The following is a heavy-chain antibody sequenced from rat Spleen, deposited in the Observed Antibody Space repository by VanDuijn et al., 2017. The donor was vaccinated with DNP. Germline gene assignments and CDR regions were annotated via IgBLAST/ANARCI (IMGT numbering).Heavy chain of an antibody. CDR3: ARHDYVGAFDY. J-gene: IGHJ2*01. CDR1: GFTCSNYG. CDR2: ISYDGSST. D-gene: IGHD1-11*01. V-gene: IGHV5-29*01. Sequence: EVQLVESGGGLVQPGRSLKLSCAASGFTCSNYGMAWVRQAPTKGLEWVATISYDGSSTYYRDSGKGRFTISRDNAKSTLYLQMDSLRSEDTATYYCARHDYVGAFDYWGQGVMVTVSS.